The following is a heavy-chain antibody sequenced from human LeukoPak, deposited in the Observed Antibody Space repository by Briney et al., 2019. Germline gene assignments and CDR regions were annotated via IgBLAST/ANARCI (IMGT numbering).Heavy chain of an antibody. Sequence: SETLSLTCTVPGGSISGYYWSWIRQPPGKGLEWIAYFFYSGNTNYNPSLKSRVTISVDTSKNQFSLRLSSVTAADTAVYYCARGRYHFDYWGQGTLVTVSS. CDR2: FFYSGNT. J-gene: IGHJ4*02. D-gene: IGHD3-9*01. V-gene: IGHV4-59*01. CDR3: ARGRYHFDY. CDR1: GGSISGYY.